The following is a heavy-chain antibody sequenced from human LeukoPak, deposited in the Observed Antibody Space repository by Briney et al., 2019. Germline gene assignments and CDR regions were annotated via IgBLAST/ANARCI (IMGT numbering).Heavy chain of an antibody. CDR3: ARRLTQYDCFDP. V-gene: IGHV6-1*01. D-gene: IGHD2-2*01. CDR1: GDSVSSNSVT. J-gene: IGHJ5*02. Sequence: SQTLSLTCAISGDSVSSNSVTWNWIRQSPSRGLEWLGRTYYRSTWYNDYAVSVRGRITVNPDTSKNQFSPHLNSVTPEDAAVYYCARRLTQYDCFDPWGQGILVTVSS. CDR2: TYYRSTWYN.